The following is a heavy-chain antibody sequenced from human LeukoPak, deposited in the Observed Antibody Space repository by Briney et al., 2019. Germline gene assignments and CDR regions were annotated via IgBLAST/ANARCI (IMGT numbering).Heavy chain of an antibody. J-gene: IGHJ6*02. V-gene: IGHV1-8*01. CDR1: GYTFTSYD. Sequence: GASVNVSCKASGYTFTSYDNHWVRQAPGQGRGWMGWMNPNSANTGYAQKFQGRVTMTRNTSISTAYMELSSLRSEDTAVYYCARLASSNCPLYYYYGMDVWGQGTTVTVSS. CDR3: ARLASSNCPLYYYYGMDV. D-gene: IGHD6-13*01. CDR2: MNPNSANT.